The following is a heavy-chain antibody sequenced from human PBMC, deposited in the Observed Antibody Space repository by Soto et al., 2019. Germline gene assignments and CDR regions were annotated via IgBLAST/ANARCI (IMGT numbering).Heavy chain of an antibody. Sequence: EVQLVESGGGLVQPGRSLRLSCAASGFTFDDYAMHWVRQAPGKGLEWVSGISWNGGSIGYADSVKGRCTISRDNAKNSLYLQMNSLRAEDTALYYCAKDICVGSTSCYAFDYWGQGTLVTVSS. CDR1: GFTFDDYA. V-gene: IGHV3-9*01. J-gene: IGHJ4*02. CDR3: AKDICVGSTSCYAFDY. D-gene: IGHD2-2*01. CDR2: ISWNGGSI.